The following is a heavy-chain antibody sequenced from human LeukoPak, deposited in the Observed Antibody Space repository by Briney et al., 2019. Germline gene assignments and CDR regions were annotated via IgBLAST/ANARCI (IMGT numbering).Heavy chain of an antibody. CDR1: GFTFSSYE. CDR2: ISSSGSTI. J-gene: IGHJ4*02. CDR3: AKDLGWIHFAY. D-gene: IGHD5-18*01. V-gene: IGHV3-48*03. Sequence: PGGSLRLSCAASGFTFSSYEINWVRQAPGKGLEWVSYISSSGSTIKYADSVKGRFTISRGNAKNSLYLQMNSLRAEDTAVYYCAKDLGWIHFAYWGQGTLVTVSS.